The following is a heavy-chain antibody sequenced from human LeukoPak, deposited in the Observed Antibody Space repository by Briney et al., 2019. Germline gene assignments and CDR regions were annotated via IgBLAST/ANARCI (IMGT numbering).Heavy chain of an antibody. Sequence: ASAKVSCKASGYTFTGYYMHWVRQAPGQGLEWMGWINPNSGGTNYAQKFQGRVTMTRDTSISTAYMELSRLRSDDTAVYYCAREGIAAAGRRYNWFDPWGQGTLVTASS. CDR1: GYTFTGYY. CDR2: INPNSGGT. J-gene: IGHJ5*02. V-gene: IGHV1-2*02. D-gene: IGHD6-13*01. CDR3: AREGIAAAGRRYNWFDP.